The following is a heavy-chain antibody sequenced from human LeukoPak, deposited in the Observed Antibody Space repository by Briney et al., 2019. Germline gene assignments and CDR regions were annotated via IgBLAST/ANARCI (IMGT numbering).Heavy chain of an antibody. V-gene: IGHV3-9*01. CDR3: AKDMLYGSGSSILDY. J-gene: IGHJ4*02. Sequence: GGSLRLSCAASGFTFDDYAMHWVRQAPGKGLELVSGISWNSGSIGYADSMKGRFTISRDNAKNSLYLQMNSLRAEDTALYYCAKDMLYGSGSSILDYWGQGTLVTVSS. CDR1: GFTFDDYA. CDR2: ISWNSGSI. D-gene: IGHD3-10*01.